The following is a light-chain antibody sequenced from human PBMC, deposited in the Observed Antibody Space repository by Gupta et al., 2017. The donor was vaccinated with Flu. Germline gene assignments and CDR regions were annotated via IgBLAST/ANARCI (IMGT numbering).Light chain of an antibody. CDR1: QSVNSN. Sequence: GERATLSCRASQSVNSNLAWYQQKPGQAPRLLISGASSRATDIPARFSGSGSGTEFTLTISSLQSEDFAVYWCQQYNYWPGTFGQGTKVEVK. V-gene: IGKV3-15*01. J-gene: IGKJ1*01. CDR2: GAS. CDR3: QQYNYWPGT.